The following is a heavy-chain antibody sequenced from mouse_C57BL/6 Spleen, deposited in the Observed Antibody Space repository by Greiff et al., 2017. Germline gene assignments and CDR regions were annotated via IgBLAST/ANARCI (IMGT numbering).Heavy chain of an antibody. D-gene: IGHD1-1*01. V-gene: IGHV1-81*01. Sequence: QVHVKQSGAELARPGASVKLSCKASGYTFTSYGISWVKQRTGQGLEWIGEIYPRSGNTYYNEKFKGKATLTADKSSSTAYMELRSLTSEDSAVYFCAVYYYGSEGYWGQGTTLTVSS. CDR3: AVYYYGSEGY. CDR1: GYTFTSYG. CDR2: IYPRSGNT. J-gene: IGHJ2*01.